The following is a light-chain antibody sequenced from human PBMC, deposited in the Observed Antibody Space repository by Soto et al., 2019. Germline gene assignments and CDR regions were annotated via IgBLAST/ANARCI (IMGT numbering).Light chain of an antibody. CDR2: ATS. V-gene: IGKV1-39*01. Sequence: DIQMTQSPSSLSASVGDRVTITCRASQNIRVYLNWYQQKPGKAPKPLIYATSTLFSGVPSRFSGSGSGTDCILTITSLPPEDFATYYYQQIIESRYSCGQGTKLEIK. CDR1: QNIRVY. CDR3: QQIIESRYS. J-gene: IGKJ2*03.